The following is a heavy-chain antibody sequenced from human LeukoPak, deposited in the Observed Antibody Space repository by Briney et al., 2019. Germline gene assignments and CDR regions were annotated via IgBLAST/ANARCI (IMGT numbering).Heavy chain of an antibody. CDR3: ATFCRGNAPKGPFDI. J-gene: IGHJ3*02. Sequence: PGGSLRLSCAASGFTFSNNWMSWVRQTPGKGLEWVAKINQDGSEKSYVDSVKGRFTISRDNAKNSLYLQMSSLRAEDTALYYCATFCRGNAPKGPFDIWGQGTMVTVSS. D-gene: IGHD3-3*01. CDR2: INQDGSEK. CDR1: GFTFSNNW. V-gene: IGHV3-7*01.